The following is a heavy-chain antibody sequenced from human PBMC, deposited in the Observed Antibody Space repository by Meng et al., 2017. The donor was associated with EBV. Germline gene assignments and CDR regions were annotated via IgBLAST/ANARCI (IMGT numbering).Heavy chain of an antibody. Sequence: QVDLHECGPVPVKPSQPRSLTCTVSGASVRVGTYHWSWIRQPPGKELEWFGYIYDGGTTIYNPSLKSRVTILVDASKNQFSLKLSSVTTADTAVYYCAKSRSSTPGVVDYWGQGTLVTVSS. CDR1: GASVRVGTYH. J-gene: IGHJ4*02. CDR3: AKSRSSTPGVVDY. CDR2: IYDGGTT. V-gene: IGHV4-61*01. D-gene: IGHD3-10*01.